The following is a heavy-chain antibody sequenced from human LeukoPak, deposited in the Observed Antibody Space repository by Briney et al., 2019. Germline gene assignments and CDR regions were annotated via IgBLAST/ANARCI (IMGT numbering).Heavy chain of an antibody. CDR1: GYTFTTYD. CDR3: ARGRGRGHKENWFDP. V-gene: IGHV1-8*01. Sequence: ASVKVSCKASGYTFTTYDINWVRQATGQGLEWMGWMNPNSGNTGYTQKLQGRVTMTRNTSISTAYMELSSLRSEDTAVYYCARGRGRGHKENWFDPWGQGTLVTVSS. CDR2: MNPNSGNT. J-gene: IGHJ5*02.